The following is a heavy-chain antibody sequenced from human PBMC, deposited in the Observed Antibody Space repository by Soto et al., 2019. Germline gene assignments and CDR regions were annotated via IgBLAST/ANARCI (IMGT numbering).Heavy chain of an antibody. Sequence: QVQLQESGPGLVKPSETLSLTCTLSGDPITSGGFYWTWIRQHPAKGLEWIGYIYYSGVTYYNPSLKSLATISVDTSKNQFSLNLSSVSAADTAMYYCARDLRGRRSGRFDPWGQGTLVTVSS. CDR1: GDPITSGGFY. CDR2: IYYSGVT. CDR3: ARDLRGRRSGRFDP. D-gene: IGHD3-10*01. J-gene: IGHJ5*02. V-gene: IGHV4-31*01.